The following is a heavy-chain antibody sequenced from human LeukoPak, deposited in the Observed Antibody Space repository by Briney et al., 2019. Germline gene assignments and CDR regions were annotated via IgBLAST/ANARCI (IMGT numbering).Heavy chain of an antibody. J-gene: IGHJ6*04. Sequence: SGGSLRLSCAASGFTFSSYGMHWVRQAPGKGLEYVSAISYNGGSTYYANSVKGRFTISRDNSKNTLYLQMGSLIAEDMAVYYCARRFAAQLAFVDVWGKGTTVTISS. CDR3: ARRFAAQLAFVDV. V-gene: IGHV3-64*01. CDR2: ISYNGGST. CDR1: GFTFSSYG. D-gene: IGHD3-3*02.